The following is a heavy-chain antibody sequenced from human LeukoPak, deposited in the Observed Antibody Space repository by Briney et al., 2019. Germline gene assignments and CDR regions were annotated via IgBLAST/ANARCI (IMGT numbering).Heavy chain of an antibody. J-gene: IGHJ4*02. Sequence: GGSLRLSCAASGFTVSSNYMSWVRQAPGKGLEWVSVIYSGGSTYYADSVKGRFTISRDNSKNTLYLQMNSLRAEDTAVYYCASGGYSYGYEVDYWSQGTLVTVSS. CDR2: IYSGGST. CDR1: GFTVSSNY. CDR3: ASGGYSYGYEVDY. D-gene: IGHD5-18*01. V-gene: IGHV3-66*01.